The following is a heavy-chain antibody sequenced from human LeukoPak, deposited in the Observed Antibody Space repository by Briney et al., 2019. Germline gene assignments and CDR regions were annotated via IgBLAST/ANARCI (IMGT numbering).Heavy chain of an antibody. V-gene: IGHV4-31*03. CDR3: ARVDYGDPPGAFDI. Sequence: PSETLSLTCTVSGGSISSGGYYWSWIRQHPGKGLEWIGYIYYSGSTYYNPSLKSRVTISVDTSKNQFSLKLSSVTAADTAVYYCARVDYGDPPGAFDIWGQGTMVTVSS. CDR1: GGSISSGGYY. CDR2: IYYSGST. D-gene: IGHD4-17*01. J-gene: IGHJ3*02.